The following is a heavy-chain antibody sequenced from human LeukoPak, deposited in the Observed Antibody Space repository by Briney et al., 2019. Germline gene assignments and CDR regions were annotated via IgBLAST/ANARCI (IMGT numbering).Heavy chain of an antibody. J-gene: IGHJ4*02. Sequence: SETLSLTCTVSGGSISGHYWNWIRQPPGKGLEWIGYTSYSGNTDYKPSLRSRVTMSVDTSKNQLSLKLTSATAADTAVYYCARWHSHGRYFDYWGQGALVTVSS. V-gene: IGHV4-59*11. CDR2: TSYSGNT. CDR1: GGSISGHY. D-gene: IGHD1-26*01. CDR3: ARWHSHGRYFDY.